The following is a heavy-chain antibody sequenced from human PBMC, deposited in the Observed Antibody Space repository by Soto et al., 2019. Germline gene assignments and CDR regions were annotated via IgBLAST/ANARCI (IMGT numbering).Heavy chain of an antibody. CDR1: GYTFTSYA. D-gene: IGHD3-22*01. CDR2: INAGNGNT. Sequence: GASVKVSCKASGYTFTSYAMHWVRQAPGQRLEWVGWINAGNGNTKYSQKFQGRVTITRDTSASTAYMELSSLRSEDTAVYYCARGEDYYDSSGYPFTTWFDPWGQGTLVTVSS. J-gene: IGHJ5*02. V-gene: IGHV1-3*01. CDR3: ARGEDYYDSSGYPFTTWFDP.